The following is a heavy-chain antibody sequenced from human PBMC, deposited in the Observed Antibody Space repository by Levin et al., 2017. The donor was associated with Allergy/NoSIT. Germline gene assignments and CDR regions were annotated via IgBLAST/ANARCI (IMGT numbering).Heavy chain of an antibody. Sequence: KSGGSLRLSCQGSGYSFISYWIAWVRQMPGKGLEWMGSVYPADSDATYNPSFLGQVSLSVDKSLNTAYLQWSRLKPSDTAIYYCAKIDSHSGYGMNVWGQGTTVTVSS. V-gene: IGHV5-51*01. D-gene: IGHD2-15*01. J-gene: IGHJ6*02. CDR2: VYPADSDA. CDR3: AKIDSHSGYGMNV. CDR1: GYSFISYW.